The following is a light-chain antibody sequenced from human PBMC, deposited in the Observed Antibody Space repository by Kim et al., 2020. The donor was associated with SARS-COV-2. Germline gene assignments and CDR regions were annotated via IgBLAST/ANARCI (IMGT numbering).Light chain of an antibody. J-gene: IGLJ1*01. V-gene: IGLV4-69*01. CDR3: QTWGTGIKV. CDR1: SGHTSYA. Sequence: QPVLTQSPSASASLGASVKLTCTLSSGHTSYAIAWHQQQPEKGPRSLMKVNSDGNHRKGDGIPDRFSGSSSGAERYLTISSLQSEDEADYYCQTWGTGIKVFGTGTKVTVL. CDR2: VNSDGNH.